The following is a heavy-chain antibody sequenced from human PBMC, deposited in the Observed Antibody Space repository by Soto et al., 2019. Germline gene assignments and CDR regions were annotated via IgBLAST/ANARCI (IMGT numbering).Heavy chain of an antibody. J-gene: IGHJ4*02. D-gene: IGHD2-2*02. CDR1: GYTFTSYY. CDR2: INPSGGST. CDR3: ARDGPNFFCSSTSCYTGFDY. Sequence: GASVKVSCKASGYTFTSYYMHWVRQAPGQGLEWMGIINPSGGSTSYAQKFQGRVTMTRDTSTSTVYMELSSLRSEDTAVYYCARDGPNFFCSSTSCYTGFDYWGQGTLVTVSS. V-gene: IGHV1-46*01.